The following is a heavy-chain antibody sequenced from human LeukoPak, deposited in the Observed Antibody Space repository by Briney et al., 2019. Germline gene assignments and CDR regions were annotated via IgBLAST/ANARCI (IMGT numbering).Heavy chain of an antibody. CDR3: ARGVVPAAPAGFDY. D-gene: IGHD2-2*01. CDR2: IWYDGSNK. V-gene: IGHV3-33*01. Sequence: GGSLRLSCAASGFTFSSYGMHWVRQAPGKGLEWVAVIWYDGSNKYYADSVKGRFTISRDNSKNTLYLQMNSLRAEDTAVYYCARGVVPAAPAGFDYWGQGTLVNVSS. J-gene: IGHJ4*02. CDR1: GFTFSSYG.